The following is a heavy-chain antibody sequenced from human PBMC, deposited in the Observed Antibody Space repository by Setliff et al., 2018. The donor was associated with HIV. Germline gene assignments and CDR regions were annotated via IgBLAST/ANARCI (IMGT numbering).Heavy chain of an antibody. D-gene: IGHD5-18*01. J-gene: IGHJ4*02. CDR3: ARHRSGYVYGPQDY. CDR2: IYSTGST. V-gene: IGHV4-61*02. CDR1: GDSISSGNHY. Sequence: TLSLTCTFSGDSISSGNHYWSWIRQPAGKGLEWIGRIYSTGSTNYNPSLKSRVTISVDTSKNQFSLEVTSVTAADTAVYYCARHRSGYVYGPQDYWGQGTLVTVSS.